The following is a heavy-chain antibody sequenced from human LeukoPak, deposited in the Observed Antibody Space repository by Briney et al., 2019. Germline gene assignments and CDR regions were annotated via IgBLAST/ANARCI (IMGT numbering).Heavy chain of an antibody. CDR1: GGSISSYY. V-gene: IGHV4-4*07. D-gene: IGHD6-13*01. CDR2: IYTSGST. J-gene: IGHJ4*02. Sequence: ASETLSLTCTVSGGSISSYYWSWIRQPAGKGLEWIGRIYTSGSTNYNASLKSRVTMSVDPSKNQFSLKLSSVTAADTAVYYCAREHSSSWYIDYWGKGTLVTVSS. CDR3: AREHSSSWYIDY.